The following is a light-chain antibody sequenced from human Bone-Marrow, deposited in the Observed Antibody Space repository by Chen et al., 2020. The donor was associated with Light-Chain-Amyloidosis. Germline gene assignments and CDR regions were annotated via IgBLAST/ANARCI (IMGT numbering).Light chain of an antibody. J-gene: IGKJ4*01. V-gene: IGKV4-1*01. CDR3: QQYYNTPRLT. Sequence: DIVMTQSPDSLAVSLGERATINCKSSQSLLYSSNNKNYLAWFQQKPGLPPKLLIYWASTRESGVPDRFSGSGSGTDFTLTISSLQAEDVAIYYCQQYYNTPRLTLGGGTKVEIK. CDR2: WAS. CDR1: QSLLYSSNNKNY.